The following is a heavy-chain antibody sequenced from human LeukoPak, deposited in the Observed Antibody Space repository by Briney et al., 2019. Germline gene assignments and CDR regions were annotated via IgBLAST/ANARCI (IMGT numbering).Heavy chain of an antibody. CDR1: GFTFRSYW. V-gene: IGHV3-74*01. D-gene: IGHD3-16*01. CDR2: INIDGSSG. CDR3: ARGGGPPSNFDY. J-gene: IGHJ4*02. Sequence: GGSLRLSCAASGFTFRSYWMHWVRQAPGKGLVWVSRINIDGSSGSYADSVKGRFTISRDNAKNSLYLQMNSLRAEDTAVYYCARGGGPPSNFDYWGQGTLVTVSS.